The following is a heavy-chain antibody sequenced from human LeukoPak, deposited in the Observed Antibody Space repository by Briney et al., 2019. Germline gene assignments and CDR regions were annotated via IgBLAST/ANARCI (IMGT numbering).Heavy chain of an antibody. CDR2: ISGGGGNT. V-gene: IGHV3-23*01. Sequence: HAGGSLRLSCAASGFTFSSYAMSWVRQAPGKGLEWVSAISGGGGNTYYADSVKGRFTISRDNSKNTLYLQMNSLRAEDTAVYYCAKMGGRFSEGVTAYYFDFWGQGTLVTVSS. J-gene: IGHJ4*02. CDR1: GFTFSSYA. CDR3: AKMGGRFSEGVTAYYFDF. D-gene: IGHD3-3*01.